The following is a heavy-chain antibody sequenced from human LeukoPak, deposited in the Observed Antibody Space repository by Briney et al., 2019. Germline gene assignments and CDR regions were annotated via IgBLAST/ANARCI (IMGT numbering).Heavy chain of an antibody. J-gene: IGHJ3*02. Sequence: GGSLRLSCAASGFTFSSYAMSWVRQAPGKGLEWVSAISGSGGSTYYADSVKGRFTISRDNSKNTLYLQMNSLRAEDTAVYYCAKAPGGRGALPYDAFDIWGQGTMVTVSS. CDR1: GFTFSSYA. CDR3: AKAPGGRGALPYDAFDI. D-gene: IGHD3-10*01. V-gene: IGHV3-23*01. CDR2: ISGSGGST.